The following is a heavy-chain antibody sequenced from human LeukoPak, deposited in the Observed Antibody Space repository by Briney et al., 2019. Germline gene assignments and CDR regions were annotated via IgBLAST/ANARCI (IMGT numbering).Heavy chain of an antibody. CDR1: GFTFSSYG. J-gene: IGHJ4*02. CDR2: ISSSGSTI. Sequence: PGGSLRLSCAASGFTFSSYGMNWVRQAPGKGLEWVSYISSSGSTIYYADSVKGRFTISRDNSKNTLYLQMNSLRAEDTAVYYCAKAPTYSSSWYVDYWGQGTLVTVSS. D-gene: IGHD6-13*01. V-gene: IGHV3-48*03. CDR3: AKAPTYSSSWYVDY.